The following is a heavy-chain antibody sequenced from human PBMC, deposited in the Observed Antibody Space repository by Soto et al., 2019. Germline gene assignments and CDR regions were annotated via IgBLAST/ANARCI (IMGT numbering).Heavy chain of an antibody. D-gene: IGHD4-4*01. Sequence: PSETLSLTCTVSGGSISSSTYNWGWIRQPPGKSLEWIGYIYYIGSPYYNPSFKSRFTISVDTSRNQLSLNLSSVTAADTGVYYGARRPPAVTTSRRDTFDVWGQGKTVIV. CDR2: IYYIGSP. J-gene: IGHJ3*01. CDR1: GGSISSSTYN. V-gene: IGHV4-39*01. CDR3: ARRPPAVTTSRRDTFDV.